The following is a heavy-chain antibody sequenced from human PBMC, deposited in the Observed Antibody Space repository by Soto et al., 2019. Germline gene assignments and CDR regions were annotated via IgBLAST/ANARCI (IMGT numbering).Heavy chain of an antibody. J-gene: IGHJ4*02. V-gene: IGHV1-69*01. D-gene: IGHD3-22*01. Sequence: QGQLVQSGAEVKKPGSSVKVSCKASGGTFSSYAISWVRQATGQGLEWMGGIIPIFGTANYAQKFQGRVTITADESTRTAYMELSSLRSEDTAVYYCARGYDISGYYPFSYWGQGTLVTVSS. CDR2: IIPIFGTA. CDR1: GGTFSSYA. CDR3: ARGYDISGYYPFSY.